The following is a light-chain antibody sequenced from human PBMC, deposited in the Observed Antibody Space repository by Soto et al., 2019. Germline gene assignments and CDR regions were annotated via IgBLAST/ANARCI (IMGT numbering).Light chain of an antibody. V-gene: IGKV4-1*01. J-gene: IGKJ2*01. CDR3: HQYYTTPQT. CDR1: QSVLDNSTNKSY. Sequence: VLTQSPSSLAVSLVERATVNCRSSQSVLDNSTNKSYLAWYQKKPGHPPKLLVHWASVREAGVPDRFSGGGSGTDFTLTISSLQAEDVAVYYCHQYYTTPQTLGQGTQLEIK. CDR2: WAS.